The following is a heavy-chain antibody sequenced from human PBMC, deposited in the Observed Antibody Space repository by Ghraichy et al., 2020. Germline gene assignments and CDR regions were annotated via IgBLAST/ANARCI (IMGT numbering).Heavy chain of an antibody. V-gene: IGHV1-8*03. Sequence: ASVKVSCKASGGTFSSYDINWVRQATGQGLEWMGWMNPNSGNTGYAQKFQGRVTITRNTSISTAYMELSSLRSEDTAVYYCARDILLLYYYYGMDVWGQGTTVTVSS. CDR2: MNPNSGNT. J-gene: IGHJ6*02. D-gene: IGHD1-26*01. CDR1: GGTFSSYD. CDR3: ARDILLLYYYYGMDV.